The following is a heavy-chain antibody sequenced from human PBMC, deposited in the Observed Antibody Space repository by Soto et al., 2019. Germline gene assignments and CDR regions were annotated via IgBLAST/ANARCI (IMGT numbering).Heavy chain of an antibody. CDR1: GFTFSSYW. V-gene: IGHV3-7*01. Sequence: GGSLRLSCAASGFTFSSYWMSWVRQAPGKGLEWVANIKQDGSEKYYVDSVKGRFTISRDNAKNSLYLQMNSLRAEDTAVYYCARARAYCSGGSCYRYYFDYWGQGTLVTVSS. D-gene: IGHD2-15*01. J-gene: IGHJ4*02. CDR2: IKQDGSEK. CDR3: ARARAYCSGGSCYRYYFDY.